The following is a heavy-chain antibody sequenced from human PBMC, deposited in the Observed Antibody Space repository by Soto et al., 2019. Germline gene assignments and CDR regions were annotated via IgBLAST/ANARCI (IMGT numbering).Heavy chain of an antibody. CDR2: INPSGGST. Sequence: QVQVVQSGAEVKKPGASVKVSCKASGYTFTSYYMHWVRQAPGQGLEWMGIINPSGGSTRYAQKFQGRVTMTRDTSKSTVYMELSSLRSEDTAVYYCARGLIYDSSGYYFDYWGQGTLVTVSS. CDR3: ARGLIYDSSGYYFDY. J-gene: IGHJ4*02. V-gene: IGHV1-46*01. D-gene: IGHD3-22*01. CDR1: GYTFTSYY.